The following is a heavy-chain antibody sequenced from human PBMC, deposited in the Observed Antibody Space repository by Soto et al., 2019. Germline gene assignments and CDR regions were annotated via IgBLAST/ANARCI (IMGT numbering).Heavy chain of an antibody. CDR2: ILPMLDIT. J-gene: IGHJ3*02. V-gene: IGHV1-69*02. CDR3: TLGSWSAETFDI. CDR1: GGTFSTYT. Sequence: QVQLVQSGAEVKKPGSSVKVSCKASGGTFSTYTIIWVRQAPGQGLEWMGRILPMLDITNSAQRFQGRVTIPADKSTSTAYLELSSLISEDTAVYYCTLGSWSAETFDIWGRGTMVTVSS. D-gene: IGHD6-13*01.